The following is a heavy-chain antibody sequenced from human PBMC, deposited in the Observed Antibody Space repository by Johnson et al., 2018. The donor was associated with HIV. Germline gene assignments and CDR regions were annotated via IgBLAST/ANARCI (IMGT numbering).Heavy chain of an antibody. V-gene: IGHV3-15*01. CDR1: GFTFSNYW. J-gene: IGHJ3*02. CDR3: TTAIYSYDTRDTRAFDI. Sequence: VQLVESGGGLVQPGGSLRLSCAASGFTFSNYWMSWVRQAPGKGLEWIGRIKSKTDGGTTDYAAPVKGRFSISRDDSKNTLYLQMNSLKTEDTALYYCTTAIYSYDTRDTRAFDIWGQGTMVTVSS. D-gene: IGHD3-22*01. CDR2: IKSKTDGGTT.